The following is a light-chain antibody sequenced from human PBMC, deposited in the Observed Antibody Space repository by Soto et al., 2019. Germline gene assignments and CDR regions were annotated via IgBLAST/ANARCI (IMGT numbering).Light chain of an antibody. CDR2: AGS. Sequence: EIVLTQSPGTLSVSPGDRVTLSCRASQSISINLAWYQHKPGQAPRLLIHAGSTRATGIPARISGSGSGTEVTLTISSLQSEDFAVYYCQQFRNWPWTFGQGTKVEV. CDR1: QSISIN. V-gene: IGKV3D-15*01. J-gene: IGKJ1*01. CDR3: QQFRNWPWT.